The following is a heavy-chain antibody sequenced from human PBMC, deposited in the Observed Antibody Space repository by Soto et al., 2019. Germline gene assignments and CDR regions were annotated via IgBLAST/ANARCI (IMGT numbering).Heavy chain of an antibody. D-gene: IGHD3-22*01. V-gene: IGHV4-39*01. J-gene: IGHJ4*02. CDR3: ASHDSSGYYTSFDY. CDR1: GGSISSSSYY. CDR2: IYYSGST. Sequence: ASEILSLTCTVSGGSISSSSYYWGWIRQPPGKGLEWIGSIYYSGSTYYNPSLKSRVTISVDTSKNQFSLKLSSVTAADTAVYYCASHDSSGYYTSFDYWGQGTLVTVSS.